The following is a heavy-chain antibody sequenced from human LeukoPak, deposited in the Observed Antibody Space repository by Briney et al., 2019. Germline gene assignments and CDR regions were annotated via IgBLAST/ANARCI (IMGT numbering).Heavy chain of an antibody. D-gene: IGHD5-18*01. CDR2: ISAYNGNT. J-gene: IGHJ4*02. CDR3: ARDPFSGFNYGHDY. Sequence: GASVKVSCKASGYTFTSYGISWVRQAPGQGLEWMGWISAYNGNTNYAQKLQSRVTMTTDTSTSTAYMELRSLRSDDTAVYYCARDPFSGFNYGHDYWGQGTLVTVSS. V-gene: IGHV1-18*01. CDR1: GYTFTSYG.